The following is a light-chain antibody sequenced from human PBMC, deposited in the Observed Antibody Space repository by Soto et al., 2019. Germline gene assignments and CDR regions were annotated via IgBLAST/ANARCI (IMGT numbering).Light chain of an antibody. CDR3: SSHAGNNTYV. V-gene: IGLV1-40*01. J-gene: IGLJ1*01. CDR2: AVT. Sequence: QSVLTQPPSVSGAPGQTVTISCSGSSSNIGAGYDVHWYQQHPGKAPKLIIYAVTERPSGVPDRFSGSKSGNTASLTVSGLQTEYESDYSCSSHAGNNTYVFGTGPEVTGL. CDR1: SSNIGAGYD.